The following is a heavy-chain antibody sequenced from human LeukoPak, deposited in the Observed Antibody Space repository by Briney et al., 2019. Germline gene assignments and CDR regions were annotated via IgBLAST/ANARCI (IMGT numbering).Heavy chain of an antibody. J-gene: IGHJ3*02. D-gene: IGHD3-22*01. CDR1: GYSFTSYW. CDR2: IYSGDSDT. V-gene: IGHV5-51*01. Sequence: GESLKISCKGSGYSFTSYWIGWVRQMPGKGLEWMGIIYSGDSDTRYSPSFQGQVTISADKSISTAYLQWSSLKASDTAMYYCARPGSSGLTGPMDAFDIWGQGTMVTVSS. CDR3: ARPGSSGLTGPMDAFDI.